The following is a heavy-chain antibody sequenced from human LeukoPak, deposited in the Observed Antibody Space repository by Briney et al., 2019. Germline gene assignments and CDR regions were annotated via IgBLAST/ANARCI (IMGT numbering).Heavy chain of an antibody. CDR3: ARAVAADF. CDR1: GFTFSDYT. D-gene: IGHD6-19*01. Sequence: GGSPRLSCTASGFTFSDYTMNWVRQAPGKGRAWVSSISSTSSTIYYADSVKGRFTISRDNAKNSLYLQMNSLRDEDTAVYYCARAVAADFWGQGTQVTVSS. V-gene: IGHV3-48*02. J-gene: IGHJ4*02. CDR2: ISSTSSTI.